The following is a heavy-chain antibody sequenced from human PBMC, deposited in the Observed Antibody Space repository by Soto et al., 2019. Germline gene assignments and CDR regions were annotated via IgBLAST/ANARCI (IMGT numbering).Heavy chain of an antibody. Sequence: ASVKVSCKASGYTFTSYYMHWVRQAPGQGLEWMGIINPSGGSTSYAQKFQGRVTMTRDTSTSTVYMELSSLRSEDTAVYYCARDVHCGGDCYSFGWFDPWGQGTLVTVSS. D-gene: IGHD2-21*02. CDR1: GYTFTSYY. V-gene: IGHV1-46*01. J-gene: IGHJ5*02. CDR2: INPSGGST. CDR3: ARDVHCGGDCYSFGWFDP.